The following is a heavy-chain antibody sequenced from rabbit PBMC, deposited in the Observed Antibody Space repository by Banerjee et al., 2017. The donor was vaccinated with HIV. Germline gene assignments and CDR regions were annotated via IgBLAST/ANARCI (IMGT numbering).Heavy chain of an antibody. CDR1: GFDFSSYY. CDR2: IDPVFGST. D-gene: IGHD4-1*01. V-gene: IGHV1S7*01. Sequence: QLKESGGGLVQPGGSLKLSCNASGFDFSSYYMTWVRQAPGKGLEWIGYIDPVFGSTYYASWVNGRFTISSHNAQNTLYVQLNSLTAADTATYFCARDLAGVIGWNFGLWGQGTLVTVS. J-gene: IGHJ3*01. CDR3: ARDLAGVIGWNFGL.